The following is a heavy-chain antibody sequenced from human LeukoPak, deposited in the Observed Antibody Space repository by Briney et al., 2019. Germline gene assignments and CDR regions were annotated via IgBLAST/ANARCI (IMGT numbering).Heavy chain of an antibody. CDR1: GFTFSSYS. J-gene: IGHJ3*02. V-gene: IGHV3-21*01. CDR3: AREFCRGGSCRAAFDI. CDR2: ISSSSSYI. Sequence: GGSLRLSCAASGFTFSSYSMNWVRQAPGKGLEWVSSISSSSSYIYYADSVKGRFTISRDNAKNSLYLQMNSLRAEDTAVYYCAREFCRGGSCRAAFDIWGQGTMVTVSS. D-gene: IGHD2-15*01.